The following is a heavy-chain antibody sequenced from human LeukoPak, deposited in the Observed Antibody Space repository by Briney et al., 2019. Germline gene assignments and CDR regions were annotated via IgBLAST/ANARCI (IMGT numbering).Heavy chain of an antibody. CDR2: ISSSGSTI. Sequence: GGSLRLSCAASGFTFSNEMNWVRQAPGKGLEWVSYISSSGSTIYYADSVKGRFTISRDNAKNTLYLQMNSLRAEDTAVYYCARGYSSSWYSDYYYYYYMDVWGKGTTVTISS. D-gene: IGHD6-13*01. V-gene: IGHV3-48*03. CDR1: GFTFSNE. CDR3: ARGYSSSWYSDYYYYYYMDV. J-gene: IGHJ6*03.